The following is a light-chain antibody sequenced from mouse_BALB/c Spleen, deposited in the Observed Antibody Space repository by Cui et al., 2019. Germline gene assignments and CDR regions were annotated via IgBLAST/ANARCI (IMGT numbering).Light chain of an antibody. V-gene: IGKV4-92*01. Sequence: EMVLTQSPVSITPSRGEKVTITCRASSSISSNYLHWYQQKPGSSPKLLIYRTSILASGVLDSFSGSGSESSYSLTISCVQDEDAATYYCQQGSSSSLTFGAGTKLELK. CDR2: RTS. CDR1: SSISSNY. J-gene: IGKJ5*01. CDR3: QQGSSSSLT.